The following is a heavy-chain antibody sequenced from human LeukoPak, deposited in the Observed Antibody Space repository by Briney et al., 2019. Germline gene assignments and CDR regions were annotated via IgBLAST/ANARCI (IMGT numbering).Heavy chain of an antibody. D-gene: IGHD1-26*01. V-gene: IGHV3-74*01. J-gene: IGHJ5*02. CDR2: ISSDGSST. Sequence: PGGSLRLSCAASGFTFSSYWMHWVRQAPGKGLVRVSRISSDGSSTSYADSVKGRFTISRDNAKNTLYLQMNSLRAEDTAVYYCAREPAYSGSYYDWFDPRGQGTLVTVSS. CDR3: AREPAYSGSYYDWFDP. CDR1: GFTFSSYW.